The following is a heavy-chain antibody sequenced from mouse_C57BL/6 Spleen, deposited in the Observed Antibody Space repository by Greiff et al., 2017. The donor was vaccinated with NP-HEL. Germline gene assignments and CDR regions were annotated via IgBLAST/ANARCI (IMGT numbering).Heavy chain of an antibody. D-gene: IGHD3-2*02. CDR3: ARHSSGSYYAMDY. Sequence: QVQLQQPGAELVRPGSSVKLSCKASGYTFTSYWMDWVKQRPGQGLEWIGNIYPSDSETHYNQKFKDKATLTVDKSSSTAYMQLSSLTSEDSAVYYCARHSSGSYYAMDYWGQGTSVTVSS. V-gene: IGHV1-61*01. CDR1: GYTFTSYW. J-gene: IGHJ4*01. CDR2: IYPSDSET.